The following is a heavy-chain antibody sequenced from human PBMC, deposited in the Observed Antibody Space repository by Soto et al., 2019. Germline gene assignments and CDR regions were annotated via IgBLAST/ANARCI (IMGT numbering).Heavy chain of an antibody. CDR3: VRLLWFGELT. CDR1: GFSLSTSGVG. D-gene: IGHD3-10*01. J-gene: IGHJ4*02. CDR2: IYWDGDK. V-gene: IGHV2-5*02. Sequence: QITLKESGPTLVKPTQPLTLTCTISGFSLSTSGVGVGWIRQPPGKALDWLALIYWDGDKRYSPSLKSRLTNTKDTSKNQVVLTMTNMDPVDTATYYCVRLLWFGELTWGQGTLVTVSS.